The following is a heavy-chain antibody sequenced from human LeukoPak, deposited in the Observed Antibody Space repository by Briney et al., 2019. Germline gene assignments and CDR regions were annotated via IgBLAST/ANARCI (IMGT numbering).Heavy chain of an antibody. Sequence: GGSLRLSCAASGFTFSSYAMSWVRQAPGKGLEWVAVIWYDGSNKYYADSVKGRFTISRDNSKNTLYLQMNSLRAEDTAVYYCARGEWLDYWGQGTLVTVSS. J-gene: IGHJ4*02. CDR1: GFTFSSYA. D-gene: IGHD3-3*01. CDR2: IWYDGSNK. V-gene: IGHV3-33*08. CDR3: ARGEWLDY.